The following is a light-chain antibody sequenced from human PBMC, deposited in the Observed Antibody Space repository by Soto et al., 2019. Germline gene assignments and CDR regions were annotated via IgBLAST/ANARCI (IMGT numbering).Light chain of an antibody. Sequence: EIVLTQSPATLSLSPGERANLSCRASQSVSSYLAWYQQKPGQAPRLLIYDASNRATAIPASFSGSGSGTDFILIISSLVPEDFAVYYCQQRSNWPLLTFGGGTKVEIK. CDR1: QSVSSY. CDR3: QQRSNWPLLT. J-gene: IGKJ4*01. V-gene: IGKV3-11*01. CDR2: DAS.